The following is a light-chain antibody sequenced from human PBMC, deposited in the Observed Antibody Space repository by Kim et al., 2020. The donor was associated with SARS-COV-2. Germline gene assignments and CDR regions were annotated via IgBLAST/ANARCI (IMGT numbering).Light chain of an antibody. CDR1: SSDVGYYNY. CDR2: DVS. V-gene: IGLV2-14*04. Sequence: GQSITISCSGTSSDVGYYNYGSWYQQYPGKAPKVMIFDVSQRPSGVSNRFSGSRSGNTASLTISGLQADDEADYYCSSYTSSSTYVFGTGTKVTVL. J-gene: IGLJ1*01. CDR3: SSYTSSSTYV.